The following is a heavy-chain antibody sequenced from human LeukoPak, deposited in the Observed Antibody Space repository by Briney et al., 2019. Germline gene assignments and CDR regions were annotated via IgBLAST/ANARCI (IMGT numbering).Heavy chain of an antibody. CDR3: ARHITIFGVVKVKGMDV. V-gene: IGHV4-34*01. Sequence: SQTLSLTCAVYGGSFSGYYWSWIRQPPGKGLEWIGEINHSGSTNYNPSLKSRVTISVDTSKNQFSLKLSSVTAADTAVYYCARHITIFGVVKVKGMDVWGQGTTVTVSS. J-gene: IGHJ6*02. D-gene: IGHD3-3*01. CDR2: INHSGST. CDR1: GGSFSGYY.